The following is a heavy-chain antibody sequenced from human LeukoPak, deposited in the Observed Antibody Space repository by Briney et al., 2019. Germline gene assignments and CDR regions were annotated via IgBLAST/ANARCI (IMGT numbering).Heavy chain of an antibody. D-gene: IGHD3-9*01. J-gene: IGHJ6*02. CDR3: AITDYDILTGYSSYYYYGMDV. CDR1: GFTVSSNY. CDR2: IYSGGST. Sequence: PGRSLRLSCAASGFTVSSNYMSWVRQAPGKGLEWVSVIYSGGSTYYADSVKGRFTISRDNSKNTLYLQMNSLRAEDTAVYYCAITDYDILTGYSSYYYYGMDVWGQGTTVTVSS. V-gene: IGHV3-53*01.